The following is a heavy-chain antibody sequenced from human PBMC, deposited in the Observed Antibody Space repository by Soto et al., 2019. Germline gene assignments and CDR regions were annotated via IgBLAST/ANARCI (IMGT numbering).Heavy chain of an antibody. CDR1: GGSISSGDYY. J-gene: IGHJ5*02. CDR3: AREGRGFGLIHWFDP. CDR2: IYYSGST. V-gene: IGHV4-30-4*01. Sequence: QVQLQESGPGLVKPSQTLSLTCTVSGGSISSGDYYWSWIRQPPGKGLEWIGYIYYSGSTYYNPSLKSRVTISVDTSKNQFSLKLSSVTAADTAVYYCAREGRGFGLIHWFDPWGQGTLVTVSS. D-gene: IGHD3-3*01.